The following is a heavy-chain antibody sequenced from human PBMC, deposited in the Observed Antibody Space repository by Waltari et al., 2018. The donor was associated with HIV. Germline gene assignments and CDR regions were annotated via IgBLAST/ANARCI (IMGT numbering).Heavy chain of an antibody. CDR2: INHSGST. CDR3: ARVTTGRFDP. CDR1: GGSFSGYY. J-gene: IGHJ5*02. Sequence: QVQLQQWGAGLLKPSETLSLTCAVYGGSFSGYYWSWIRQPPGKGLEWIGEINHSGSTNYNPSLKSRVTISVDTSKNQFSLKLSSVTAADTAVYYCARVTTGRFDPWGQGTLVTVSS. D-gene: IGHD4-17*01. V-gene: IGHV4-34*01.